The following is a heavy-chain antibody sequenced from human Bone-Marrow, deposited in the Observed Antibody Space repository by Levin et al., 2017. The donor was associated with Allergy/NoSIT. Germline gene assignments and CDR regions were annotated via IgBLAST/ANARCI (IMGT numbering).Heavy chain of an antibody. J-gene: IGHJ6*02. Sequence: PSQTLSLTCTVSGDSVSSGSYYWSWIRQPPGKGLQWIGYIYYSGSTNYNPSLKSRVTISTDTSKNEVSLKLSSVTAADTAVYYCTRGHIVVPNDYYSYGLDVWGQGTTVTVSS. V-gene: IGHV4-61*01. CDR2: IYYSGST. CDR1: GDSVSSGSYY. CDR3: TRGHIVVPNDYYSYGLDV. D-gene: IGHD2-21*01.